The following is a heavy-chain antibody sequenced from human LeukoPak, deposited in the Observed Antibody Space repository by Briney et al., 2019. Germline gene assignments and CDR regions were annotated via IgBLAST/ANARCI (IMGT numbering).Heavy chain of an antibody. D-gene: IGHD1-14*01. Sequence: SETLSLTCTVSGGSISSSSYYWGWIRQPPGKGLEWIGSIYYSGSTYYNPSLKSRVTISVDTSKNQFSLKLSSVTAADTAVYYCARHSARRIGNWFDPWGQGTLVTVSS. V-gene: IGHV4-39*01. CDR1: GGSISSSSYY. J-gene: IGHJ5*02. CDR2: IYYSGST. CDR3: ARHSARRIGNWFDP.